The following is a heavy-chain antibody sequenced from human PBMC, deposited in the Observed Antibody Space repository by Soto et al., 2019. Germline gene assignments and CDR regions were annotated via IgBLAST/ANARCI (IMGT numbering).Heavy chain of an antibody. CDR3: ARDMAAAADHFDS. Sequence: QVQLVESGGGVVQPGRPLRLSCAVSGFTFSSHAMHWVRQAPGKGLEWVAVISKDGSNTYYADSVKGRFTVSRDNSKNTMYLQMNSLRAEDTAVYYCARDMAAAADHFDSCGQVTLVTVS. CDR1: GFTFSSHA. J-gene: IGHJ4*02. CDR2: ISKDGSNT. D-gene: IGHD6-13*01. V-gene: IGHV3-30-3*01.